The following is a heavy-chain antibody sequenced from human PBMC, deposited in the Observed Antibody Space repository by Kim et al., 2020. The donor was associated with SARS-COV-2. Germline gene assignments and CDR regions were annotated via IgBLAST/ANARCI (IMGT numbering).Heavy chain of an antibody. CDR3: ARDLAFGSYYDFWSGYYGDY. Sequence: RFTISRDNAKNTLYLQMNSLRAEDTAVYYCARDLAFGSYYDFWSGYYGDYWGQGTLVTVSS. V-gene: IGHV3-74*01. J-gene: IGHJ4*02. D-gene: IGHD3-3*01.